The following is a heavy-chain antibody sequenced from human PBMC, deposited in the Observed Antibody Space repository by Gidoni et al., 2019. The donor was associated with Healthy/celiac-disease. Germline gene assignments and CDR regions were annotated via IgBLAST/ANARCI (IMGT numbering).Heavy chain of an antibody. CDR2: SYWDDDK. V-gene: IGHV2-5*02. D-gene: IGHD3-9*01. Sequence: QITLKESGPTLVKPTQTLTLTCTFSGFSLRPSGVGVGWIRQPPGKALEWLAISYWDDDKRYRPSQKSRLTTTKDTYKNQVVLTMTNMDPVDTATYYCARTLNYDILTGDKYWGQGTLVTVSS. CDR1: GFSLRPSGVG. J-gene: IGHJ4*02. CDR3: ARTLNYDILTGDKY.